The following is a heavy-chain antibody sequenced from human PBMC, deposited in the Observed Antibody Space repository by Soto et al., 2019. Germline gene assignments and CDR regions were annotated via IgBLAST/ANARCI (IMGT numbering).Heavy chain of an antibody. V-gene: IGHV1-69*08. CDR3: ARDWGLRIADHTGG. J-gene: IGHJ4*02. CDR1: GGTFSSYT. CDR2: IIPILGIA. D-gene: IGHD3-16*01. Sequence: QVQLVQSGAEVKKPGSSVKVSCKASGGTFSSYTISWVRQAPGQGLEWMGRIIPILGIANYAQKFQGRVTITADKSTSTAYMELSSLRSEDTAVYYCARDWGLRIADHTGGWGQGTLVTVSS.